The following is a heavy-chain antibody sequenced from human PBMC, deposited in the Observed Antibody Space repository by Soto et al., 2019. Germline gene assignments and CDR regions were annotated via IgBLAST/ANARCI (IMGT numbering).Heavy chain of an antibody. V-gene: IGHV4-34*01. D-gene: IGHD3-16*02. CDR1: GGSISDYY. CDR2: IDHSGTT. Sequence: SETLSLTCAVCGGSISDYYWSWIRQPPGKGLEWIGEIDHSGTTNYNPSLKSRATISVDTSKKQFSLKLSSVTAADTAAYYCAREVYVWGSYRYARDAFDIWGRGTVVTVS. J-gene: IGHJ3*02. CDR3: AREVYVWGSYRYARDAFDI.